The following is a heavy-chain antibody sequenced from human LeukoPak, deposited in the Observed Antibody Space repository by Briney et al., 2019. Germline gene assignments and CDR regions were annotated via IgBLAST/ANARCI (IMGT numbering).Heavy chain of an antibody. CDR2: ISAYNGNT. V-gene: IGHV1-18*01. D-gene: IGHD3-22*01. CDR3: ARASGYYDSSGYYYYWFDP. CDR1: GYTFTSYG. Sequence: GASVKVSCKASGYTFTSYGISWVRQAPGQGLEWMGWISAYNGNTNYAQKLQGRVTMTTDTSTSTAYMELRSLRSDDTAVYYCARASGYYDSSGYYYYWFDPWGQGTLVTVSS. J-gene: IGHJ5*02.